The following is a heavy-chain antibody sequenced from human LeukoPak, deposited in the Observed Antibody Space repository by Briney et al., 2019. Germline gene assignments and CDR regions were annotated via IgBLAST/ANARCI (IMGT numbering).Heavy chain of an antibody. Sequence: GGSLRLSCAASGFTFSSYGMHWVRQAPGKGLEWVAVIWYDGSNKYYADSVKGRFTISRDNSKNTLYLQMNSLRAEDTAVYYCAKGGYNLPFDPWGQGTLVTVSS. CDR2: IWYDGSNK. J-gene: IGHJ5*02. CDR1: GFTFSSYG. CDR3: AKGGYNLPFDP. V-gene: IGHV3-33*06. D-gene: IGHD5-18*01.